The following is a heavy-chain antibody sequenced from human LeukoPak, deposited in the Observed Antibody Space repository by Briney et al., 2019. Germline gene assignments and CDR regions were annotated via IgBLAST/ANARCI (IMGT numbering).Heavy chain of an antibody. CDR1: GDSVSSKNGA. Sequence: SQTLSLTCAISGDSVSSKNGAWNWIRQSPSRGLEWLGRTYYRSKWYGEYADSVKGRVTISPDTSKNQFSLHVYSVTPEDTAVYYCARDLGTSGWYTFDFWGQGTLVTVSS. CDR3: ARDLGTSGWYTFDF. CDR2: TYYRSKWYG. J-gene: IGHJ5*01. D-gene: IGHD6-19*01. V-gene: IGHV6-1*01.